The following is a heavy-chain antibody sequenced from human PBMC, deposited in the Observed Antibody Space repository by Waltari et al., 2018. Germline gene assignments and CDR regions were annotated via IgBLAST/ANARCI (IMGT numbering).Heavy chain of an antibody. Sequence: QVQLQESGPGLVKPSQTLSLPCTVSGGSLSSGGYCWSWIRQHPGQGLEWIGYIYYSGSTYYNPSLKSRVTISVDTSKNQFSLKLSSVTAADTAAYYCARGAKEDAFDIWGQGTMVTVSS. J-gene: IGHJ3*02. CDR1: GGSLSSGGYC. CDR2: IYYSGST. CDR3: ARGAKEDAFDI. V-gene: IGHV4-31*03.